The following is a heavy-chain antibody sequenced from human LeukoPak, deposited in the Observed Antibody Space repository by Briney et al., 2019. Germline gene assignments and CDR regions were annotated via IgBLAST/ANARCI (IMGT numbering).Heavy chain of an antibody. J-gene: IGHJ4*02. CDR1: GYTFTSYA. Sequence: ASVKVSCKASGYTFTSYAMNWVRQAPGQGLEWMGWINPNSGGTNYAQKFQGRVTMTRDTSISTAYMELSRLRSDDTAVYYCARDRGGSSWYGDVDYWGQGTLVTVSS. CDR3: ARDRGGSSWYGDVDY. D-gene: IGHD6-13*01. CDR2: INPNSGGT. V-gene: IGHV1-2*02.